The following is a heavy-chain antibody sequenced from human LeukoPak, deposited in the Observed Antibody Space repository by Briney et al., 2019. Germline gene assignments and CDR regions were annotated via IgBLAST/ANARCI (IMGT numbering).Heavy chain of an antibody. CDR2: ISSSSSST. V-gene: IGHV3-23*01. Sequence: GGSLRLSCAASGFTVSSNYMSWVRQAPGKRLEWVSAISSSSSSTWYADSMKGRFTISRDNSMNTLYLQMNSLRAEDTAIYYCAKGDSTSCCRGEVYWGQGTLVTVSS. CDR3: AKGDSTSCCRGEVY. CDR1: GFTVSSNY. D-gene: IGHD2-2*01. J-gene: IGHJ4*02.